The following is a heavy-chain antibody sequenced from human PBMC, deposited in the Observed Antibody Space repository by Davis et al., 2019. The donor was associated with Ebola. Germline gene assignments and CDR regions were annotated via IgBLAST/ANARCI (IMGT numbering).Heavy chain of an antibody. D-gene: IGHD5-12*01. J-gene: IGHJ6*02. CDR2: ISSSSSYI. Sequence: GGSLRLSCAASGFTFSSYSMNWVRQAPGKGLEWVSSISSSSSYIYYADSVKGRSTISRDNSKNTLYLQMNSLRAEDTAVYYCARGSVDIVAGTYYYYYGMDVWGQGTTVTVSS. CDR1: GFTFSSYS. V-gene: IGHV3-21*01. CDR3: ARGSVDIVAGTYYYYYGMDV.